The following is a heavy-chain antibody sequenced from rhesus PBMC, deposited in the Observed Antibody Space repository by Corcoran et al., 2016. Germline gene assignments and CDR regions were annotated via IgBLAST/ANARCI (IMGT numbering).Heavy chain of an antibody. Sequence: QVQLQESGPGLVKPSETLSLTCAVSGGSIRGSYWNWIPPPQGKGRGGIGYIGGRRGSTYYNPASKSRVTISTDTSKNQFSLNLSSVTAADTAVYDCASDYGSSLRNSLDVWGRGVLVTVSS. J-gene: IGHJ5-2*02. CDR3: ASDYGSSLRNSLDV. D-gene: IGHD4-29*01. CDR2: IGGRRGST. CDR1: GGSIRGSY. V-gene: IGHV4-165*02.